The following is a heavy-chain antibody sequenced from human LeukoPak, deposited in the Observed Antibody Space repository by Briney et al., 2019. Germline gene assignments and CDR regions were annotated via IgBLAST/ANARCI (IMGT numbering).Heavy chain of an antibody. Sequence: SQTLSLTCTVSGGSISSGSYYWSWIRQPAGKGLEWIGRIYTSGSTNYNPSLKSRVTISVDTSKNQFSLKLSSVTAADTAVYYCARMDSSSWYLGWFDPWGQGTLVTVSS. V-gene: IGHV4-61*02. J-gene: IGHJ5*02. CDR1: GGSISSGSYY. D-gene: IGHD6-13*01. CDR3: ARMDSSSWYLGWFDP. CDR2: IYTSGST.